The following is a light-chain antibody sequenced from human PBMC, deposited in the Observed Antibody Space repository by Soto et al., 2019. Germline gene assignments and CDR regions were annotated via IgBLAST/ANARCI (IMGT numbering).Light chain of an antibody. CDR3: QQRSNWPLT. V-gene: IGKV3-11*01. CDR2: DAS. J-gene: IGKJ4*01. Sequence: EIVLTQSPATLSLSPGERATLSCMASQSVSSYLAWYQQKPGQAPRLLIYDASNRATGIPARFSGSGSGTDFALTISSLEPEDFAAYYCQQRSNWPLTFGGGTKVEIK. CDR1: QSVSSY.